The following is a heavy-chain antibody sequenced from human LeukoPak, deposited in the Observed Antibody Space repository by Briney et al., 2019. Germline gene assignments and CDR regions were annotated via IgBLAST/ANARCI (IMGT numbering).Heavy chain of an antibody. Sequence: GESLKISCKGSGYSFTSYWIGWVRQMSGKGLEWMGIIYPGDSDTRYSPSFQGQVTISADKSISTAYLQWSSLKASDTAMYYCARQAPLAYCGGDCYSDYWGQGTLVTVSS. V-gene: IGHV5-51*01. CDR3: ARQAPLAYCGGDCYSDY. D-gene: IGHD2-21*01. CDR1: GYSFTSYW. CDR2: IYPGDSDT. J-gene: IGHJ4*02.